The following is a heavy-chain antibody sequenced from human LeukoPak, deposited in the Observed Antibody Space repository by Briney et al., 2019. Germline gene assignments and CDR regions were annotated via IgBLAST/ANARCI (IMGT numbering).Heavy chain of an antibody. V-gene: IGHV3-23*01. J-gene: IGHJ4*02. CDR2: ISGSGGYT. Sequence: GSLRLSCEASGFTFSSYAMTWVRQAPGKGLEWVSTISGSGGYTYYTDSVQGRFTISRDNSKNTLYLQMNSLRAEDTAVYYCAKEQYGQRLVLESDSWGQGTLVTVSS. CDR1: GFTFSSYA. CDR3: AKEQYGQRLVLESDS. D-gene: IGHD6-13*01.